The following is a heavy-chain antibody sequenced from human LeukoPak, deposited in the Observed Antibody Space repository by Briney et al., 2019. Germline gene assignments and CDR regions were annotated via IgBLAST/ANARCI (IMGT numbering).Heavy chain of an antibody. CDR2: ISAYNGNS. V-gene: IGHV1-18*01. CDR3: SRGEGAGTWGYFDY. CDR1: GYTFTSYG. J-gene: IGHJ4*02. D-gene: IGHD6-19*01. Sequence: ASVKVSCKASGYTFTSYGISWVRQAPGQGLAWMGWISAYNGNSNYAQKLQGRVTMTTDTSTSTAYMELRSLRFDDTAAYYCSRGEGAGTWGYFDYWGQGTLGNVSS.